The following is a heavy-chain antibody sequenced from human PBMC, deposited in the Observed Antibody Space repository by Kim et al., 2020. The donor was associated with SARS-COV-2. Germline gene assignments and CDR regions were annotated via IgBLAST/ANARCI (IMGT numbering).Heavy chain of an antibody. Sequence: GESLKISCKGSGYSFTKYWIAWVRQMPGKGLEWMGIIWPGDSDTRYSPSFQGQVTISADKSISTAYLQWSSLKASDTAMYYCAKALQSGSYGFDYWGQGTLVTVSS. CDR3: AKALQSGSYGFDY. J-gene: IGHJ4*02. CDR2: IWPGDSDT. D-gene: IGHD1-26*01. V-gene: IGHV5-51*01. CDR1: GYSFTKYW.